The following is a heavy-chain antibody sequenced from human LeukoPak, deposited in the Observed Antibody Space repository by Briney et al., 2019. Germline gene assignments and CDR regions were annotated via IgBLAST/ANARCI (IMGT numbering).Heavy chain of an antibody. V-gene: IGHV4-38-2*01. CDR1: GYSISNDYY. J-gene: IGHJ5*02. Sequence: SETLSLTCVVSGYSISNDYYWGWIRQPPGKGLEWIGNIYHSGGSYYNPSLNSRVTILVDTSKNQFSLKLSSVTAADTAVYYCAKAGTTGIHHWFDPWGQGNLVTVSS. CDR2: IYHSGGS. D-gene: IGHD1-1*01. CDR3: AKAGTTGIHHWFDP.